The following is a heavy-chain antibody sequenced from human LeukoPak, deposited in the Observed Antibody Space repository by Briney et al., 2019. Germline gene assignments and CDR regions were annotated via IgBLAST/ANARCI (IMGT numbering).Heavy chain of an antibody. V-gene: IGHV4-61*02. J-gene: IGHJ4*02. CDR1: GGSISSGNYF. CDR3: ARGRFAYSNYVDY. D-gene: IGHD4-11*01. CDR2: IYYSGST. Sequence: SQTLSLTXTVSGGSISSGNYFWSWIRQPAGKGLEWIGRIYYSGSTYYNPSLKSRVTISVDTSKNQFSLKLSSVTAADTAVYYSARGRFAYSNYVDYWGQGTLVTVSS.